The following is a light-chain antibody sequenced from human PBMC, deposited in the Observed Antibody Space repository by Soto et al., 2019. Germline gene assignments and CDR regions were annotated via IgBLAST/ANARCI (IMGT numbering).Light chain of an antibody. Sequence: EIVLTQSPATLSLSPGERATLSCRTSQSVSKYFAWYQQKPGRAPRLLIYDASSRATVIPARFIGSGSGTDFTLTISSLEPEDFAIYYCQQRSNWPITFCQGTRLEIK. CDR2: DAS. J-gene: IGKJ5*01. V-gene: IGKV3-11*01. CDR1: QSVSKY. CDR3: QQRSNWPIT.